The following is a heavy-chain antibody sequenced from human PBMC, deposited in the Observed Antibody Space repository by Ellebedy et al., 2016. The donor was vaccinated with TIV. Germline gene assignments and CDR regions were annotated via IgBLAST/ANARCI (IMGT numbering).Heavy chain of an antibody. J-gene: IGHJ3*02. CDR1: GFMFATFG. D-gene: IGHD2-15*01. CDR2: ISGAGT. V-gene: IGHV3-48*02. Sequence: GGSLRLSCATSGFMFATFGMSWVRQAPGKGLEWVAGISGAGTYYADSVKGRFTISRDNAKNSLYLQMNSLRDEDTAVYYCARVFRSGCWDIWGQGTMVTVSS. CDR3: ARVFRSGCWDI.